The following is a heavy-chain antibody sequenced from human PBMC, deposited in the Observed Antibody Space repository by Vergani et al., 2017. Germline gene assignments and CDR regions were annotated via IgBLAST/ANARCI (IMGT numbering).Heavy chain of an antibody. CDR3: ARIVGCGSFIRD. D-gene: IGHD1-26*01. CDR1: GFSLSTTGMC. V-gene: IGHV2-70*13. J-gene: IGHJ4*02. CDR2: IDWDDDK. Sequence: QVTLRESGPALVKPTQTLTLTCSFSGFSLSTTGMCVSWVRQPPGKALEWLARIDWDDDKYYSTSLKTRLAISKDTSKNQVVLTMTNMHPVDTATYYCARIVGCGSFIRDWGQGTLVTVSS.